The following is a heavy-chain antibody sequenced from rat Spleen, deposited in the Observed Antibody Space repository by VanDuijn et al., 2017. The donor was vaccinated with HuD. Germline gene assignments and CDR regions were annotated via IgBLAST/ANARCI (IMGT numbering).Heavy chain of an antibody. CDR3: ATFMYTTDYYYDDY. CDR1: NYSITSDY. CDR2: ISYSGST. D-gene: IGHD1-6*01. Sequence: EVQLQESGPGLVKPSQSLSLTCSVTNYSITSDYWGWIRKFPGNKMEWIGHISYSGSTSYNPYLKSRISITRDTSKNQFFLKLNSVTTEDTATYYCATFMYTTDYYYDDYWGQGVMVTVSS. V-gene: IGHV3-1*01. J-gene: IGHJ2*01.